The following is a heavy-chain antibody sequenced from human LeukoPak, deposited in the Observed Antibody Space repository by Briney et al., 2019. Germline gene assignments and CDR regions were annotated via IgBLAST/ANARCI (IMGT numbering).Heavy chain of an antibody. CDR2: IYANGGT. D-gene: IGHD2-2*01. V-gene: IGHV4-61*02. CDR3: AGAPAGSLDWVSAFDY. CDR1: GASISSTNYY. Sequence: PSETLSLTCTVSGASISSTNYYWSWIRQPAGKGLEWIGRIYANGGTTYNPSLKSRVTISLDTSNNQLSLNLRSVTAADTALYYCAGAPAGSLDWVSAFDYWGQGTLVTVSS. J-gene: IGHJ4*02.